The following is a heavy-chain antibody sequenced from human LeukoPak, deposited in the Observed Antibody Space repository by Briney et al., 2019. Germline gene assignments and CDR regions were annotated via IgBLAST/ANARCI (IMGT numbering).Heavy chain of an antibody. CDR2: ISGSGGST. V-gene: IGHV3-23*01. CDR3: ARDPRGFGGFDI. CDR1: GFTFSSYA. D-gene: IGHD2-15*01. J-gene: IGHJ3*02. Sequence: GGSLRLSCAASGFTFSSYAMSWVRQAPGKGLEWVSAISGSGGSTYYADSVKGRFTISRDNSKNTLYLQMNSLRAEDTAVYYCARDPRGFGGFDIWGQGTMVTVSS.